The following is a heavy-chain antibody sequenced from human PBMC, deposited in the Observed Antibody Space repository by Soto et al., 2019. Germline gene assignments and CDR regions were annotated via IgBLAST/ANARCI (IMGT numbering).Heavy chain of an antibody. Sequence: SVKVSCKASGGTFSNYGISWVLQAPGQGPEWLGGIIPLFGTANYAQRFQGRVTITADESTSTAYMELSSLRSEDTAVYYCARPRSYYYDSSAERAFDIWGQGTMVTVSS. CDR2: IIPLFGTA. CDR3: ARPRSYYYDSSAERAFDI. D-gene: IGHD3-22*01. CDR1: GGTFSNYG. V-gene: IGHV1-69*13. J-gene: IGHJ3*02.